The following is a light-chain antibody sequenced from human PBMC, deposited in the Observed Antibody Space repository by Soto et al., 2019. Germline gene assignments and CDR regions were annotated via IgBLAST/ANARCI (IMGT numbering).Light chain of an antibody. CDR1: QSISSW. V-gene: IGKV1-5*03. CDR3: QQYKSYST. CDR2: KAS. J-gene: IGKJ1*01. Sequence: DIQMTQSPSTLSASVGDTVTITCRASQSISSWLAWYQQKPGKAPKLLIYKASSLESGVPSRFSGSGSGTEFTLTISSLQPDDFATYYCQQYKSYSTFGQGTKVEIK.